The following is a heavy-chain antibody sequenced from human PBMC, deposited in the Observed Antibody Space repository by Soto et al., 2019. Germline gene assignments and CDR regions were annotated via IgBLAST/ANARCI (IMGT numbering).Heavy chain of an antibody. Sequence: QITLKESGPTLVKPTQTLTLTCTVSGFSLTTNGVGVGWFRQPPGKALEWLALTYRDDDNRYRPSLQSRITVXXDXTXXQVVLTMTNMDPVDTATYYCAHTVARGAYWETFDYWGQGTLVTVSS. CDR3: AHTVARGAYWETFDY. J-gene: IGHJ4*02. CDR2: TYRDDDN. D-gene: IGHD1-26*01. V-gene: IGHV2-5*02. CDR1: GFSLTTNGVG.